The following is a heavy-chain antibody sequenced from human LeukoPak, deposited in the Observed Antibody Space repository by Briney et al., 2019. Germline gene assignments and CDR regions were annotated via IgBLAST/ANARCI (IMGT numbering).Heavy chain of an antibody. CDR3: ARGGGWSPYYFDY. D-gene: IGHD6-19*01. CDR1: GVPISSYY. CDR2: IYYSGST. V-gene: IGHV4-59*01. J-gene: IGHJ4*02. Sequence: PSETLTLTCTVSGVPISSYYWSWIRQPPGKGLEWIGYIYYSGSTNYNPSLKSRVTISADTSENQFSLKLTSVTAADTAVYYCARGGGWSPYYFDYWGQGTLVTASS.